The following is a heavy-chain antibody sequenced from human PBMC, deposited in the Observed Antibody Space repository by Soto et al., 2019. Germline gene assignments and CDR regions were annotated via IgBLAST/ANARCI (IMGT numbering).Heavy chain of an antibody. J-gene: IGHJ4*02. CDR1: VGTFSSYA. CDR2: IIPIFGTA. CDR3: ARGGGIVVVTAPYDH. D-gene: IGHD2-21*02. V-gene: IGHV1-69*05. Sequence: EASVKVSCKASVGTFSSYAISWVRQAPGQGLEWMGGIIPIFGTANYAQKFQGRVTITRDTSASTAYMELSSLRSEDTAVYYCARGGGIVVVTAPYDHWGQGTLVTVSS.